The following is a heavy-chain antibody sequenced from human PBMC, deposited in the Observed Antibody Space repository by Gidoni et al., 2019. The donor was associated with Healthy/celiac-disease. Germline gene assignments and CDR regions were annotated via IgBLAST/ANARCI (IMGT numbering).Heavy chain of an antibody. Sequence: VQLVESGGGLVQLGRSLRLSCTASGFTFGAYAMSWVRPAPGKGLEWGGFIRSKAYGGTTEYAASVKGRFTISRDDSKSIAYLQMNSLKTEDTAVYYCTTPRKDTAMVYLGYWGQGTLVTVSS. V-gene: IGHV3-49*04. CDR3: TTPRKDTAMVYLGY. CDR2: IRSKAYGGTT. J-gene: IGHJ4*02. CDR1: GFTFGAYA. D-gene: IGHD5-18*01.